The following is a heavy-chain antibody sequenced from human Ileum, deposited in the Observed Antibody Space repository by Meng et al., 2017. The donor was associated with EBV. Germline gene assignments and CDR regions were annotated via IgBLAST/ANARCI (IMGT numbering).Heavy chain of an antibody. D-gene: IGHD3-22*01. CDR3: ARESYSDSSGYYSLDY. J-gene: IGHJ4*02. V-gene: IGHV4-4*02. CDR1: GGSISSSNW. Sequence: QVLLQESGQGLVKPSGTLSLTCAVSGGSISSSNWWSWVRQAPGKGLEWIGEIHHTESTNYNPSLKSRVTISVDKSKNQFSLKLSSVTAADTAVYYCARESYSDSSGYYSLDYWGQGSLVTVSS. CDR2: IHHTEST.